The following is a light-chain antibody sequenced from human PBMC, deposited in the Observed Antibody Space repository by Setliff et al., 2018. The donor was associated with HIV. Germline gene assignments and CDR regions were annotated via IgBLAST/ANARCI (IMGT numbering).Light chain of an antibody. Sequence: QSALTQPASVSGSLGQSITISCTGTSSDVGGYDYVCWYQQYPDKAPKLLIYDVSHRSSGVSNRFSASKSGNTASLTISGLQAEDEAEYYCQSYDSSLSGSIFGTGTKVTVL. CDR3: QSYDSSLSGSI. CDR2: DVS. J-gene: IGLJ1*01. CDR1: SSDVGGYDY. V-gene: IGLV2-14*03.